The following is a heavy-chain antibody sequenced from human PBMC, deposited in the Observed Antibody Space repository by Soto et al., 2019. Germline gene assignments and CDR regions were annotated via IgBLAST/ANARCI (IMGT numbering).Heavy chain of an antibody. CDR2: IYYSGST. V-gene: IGHV4-39*01. D-gene: IGHD6-13*01. J-gene: IGHJ4*02. CDR3: ASSIAAAGPLFFDY. CDR1: GGSISSSSYY. Sequence: QLQLQESGPGLVKPSETLSLTCTVSGGSISSSSYYWGWIRQPPGKGLEWFGSIYYSGSTYYNPSLKSRVTISVDTSKTQFSLKLSSLTAADTAVYYCASSIAAAGPLFFDYWGQGTLVTVSS.